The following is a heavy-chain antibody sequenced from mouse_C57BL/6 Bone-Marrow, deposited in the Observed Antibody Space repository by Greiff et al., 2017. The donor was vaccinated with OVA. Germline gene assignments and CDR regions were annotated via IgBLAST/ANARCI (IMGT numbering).Heavy chain of an antibody. CDR3: ARYDGYSWFAY. V-gene: IGHV5-6*01. D-gene: IGHD2-3*01. J-gene: IGHJ3*01. CDR2: ISSGGSYT. Sequence: EVKLVESGGDLVKPGGSLKLSCAASGFTFSSYGMSWVRQTPDKRLEWVATISSGGSYTYYPDSVKGRFTISRDNAKNTLYLQMSSLKSEDTAMYYCARYDGYSWFAYWGQGTLVTVSA. CDR1: GFTFSSYG.